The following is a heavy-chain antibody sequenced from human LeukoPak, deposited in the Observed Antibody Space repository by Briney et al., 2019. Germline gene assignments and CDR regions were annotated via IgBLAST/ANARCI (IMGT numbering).Heavy chain of an antibody. CDR3: ARGIFRITMIVNRLGAFDI. CDR1: GGSISSSSYY. V-gene: IGHV4-39*07. J-gene: IGHJ3*02. CDR2: IYYSGST. Sequence: MASETLSLTCTVSGGSISSSSYYWGWIRQPPGKGLEWIGSIYYSGSTYYNPSLKSRVTISVDTSKNQFSLKLSSVTAADTAVYYCARGIFRITMIVNRLGAFDIWGQGTMVTVSS. D-gene: IGHD3-22*01.